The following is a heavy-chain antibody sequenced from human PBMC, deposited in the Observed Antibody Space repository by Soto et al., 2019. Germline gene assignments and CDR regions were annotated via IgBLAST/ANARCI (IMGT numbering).Heavy chain of an antibody. Sequence: GGSLRLSCAASGFTVSSNYMSWVRQAPGKGLEWVSVIYSGGSTYYADSVKGRFTISRDNSKNTLYLQMNSLRAEDTAVYYCARDFVYSNYPQWGAVPRYDAFDIWGQGTMVTVSS. CDR1: GFTVSSNY. J-gene: IGHJ3*02. CDR3: ARDFVYSNYPQWGAVPRYDAFDI. V-gene: IGHV3-66*01. CDR2: IYSGGST. D-gene: IGHD4-4*01.